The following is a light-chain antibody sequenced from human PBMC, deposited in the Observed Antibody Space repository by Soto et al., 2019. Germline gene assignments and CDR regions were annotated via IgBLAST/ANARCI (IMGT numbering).Light chain of an antibody. CDR2: DVS. Sequence: QSALTQPASVSGSPGQSITISCTGTSGDIGGYNYVSWYQQHPGKAPKLMIYDVSDRPSGVSNRFSGSKSANTASLTISGLQAEDEADYYCASYASSNTVLFGGGTKLTVL. CDR3: ASYASSNTVL. CDR1: SGDIGGYNY. J-gene: IGLJ2*01. V-gene: IGLV2-14*03.